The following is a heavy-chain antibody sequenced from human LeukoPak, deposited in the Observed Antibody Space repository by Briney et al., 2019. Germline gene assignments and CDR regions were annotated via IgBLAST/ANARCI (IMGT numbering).Heavy chain of an antibody. V-gene: IGHV1-69*06. CDR1: GGTFSSYA. Sequence: ASVKVSCKASGGTFSSYAINWVRQAPGQGLEWMGGINPIFGTTNYAQKFQGRVTITADKSTSTAYMELSSLRSEDTAVYYCARDHSYYFGSQTSTLDVWGQGTAVTVSS. D-gene: IGHD3-10*01. CDR2: INPIFGTT. J-gene: IGHJ6*02. CDR3: ARDHSYYFGSQTSTLDV.